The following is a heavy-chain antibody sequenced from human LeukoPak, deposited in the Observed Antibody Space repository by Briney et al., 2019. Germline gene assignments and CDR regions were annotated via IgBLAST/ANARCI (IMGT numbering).Heavy chain of an antibody. CDR3: ARIRGRWLANFDY. Sequence: KPSETLSLTCAVYGGSFSGYYWSWIRQPPGKGLEWIGEINHSGSTNYNPSLKSRVTISVDTSKNQFSLKLSSVTAADTAVYYCARIRGRWLANFDYWGQGTLVTVSS. J-gene: IGHJ4*02. D-gene: IGHD6-19*01. CDR1: GGSFSGYY. CDR2: INHSGST. V-gene: IGHV4-34*01.